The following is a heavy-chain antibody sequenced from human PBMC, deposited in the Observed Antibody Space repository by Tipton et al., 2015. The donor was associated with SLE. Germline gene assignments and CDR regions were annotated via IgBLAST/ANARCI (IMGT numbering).Heavy chain of an antibody. CDR2: ISAYNGNT. CDR3: ARAPIVAPLSVRPFDY. D-gene: IGHD5-12*01. Sequence: QLVQSGTEVKKPGASVKVSCKSSDYPLTNYGITWVRQAPGQGLEWMGWISAYNGNTNYAQKLQGRVTMTTDTSTSTAYMELRSLRSDDTAVYYCARAPIVAPLSVRPFDYWGQGTLVTVSS. CDR1: DYPLTNYG. V-gene: IGHV1-18*04. J-gene: IGHJ4*02.